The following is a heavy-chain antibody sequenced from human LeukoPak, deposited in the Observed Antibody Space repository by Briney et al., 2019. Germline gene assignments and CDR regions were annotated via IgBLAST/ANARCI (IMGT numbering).Heavy chain of an antibody. D-gene: IGHD4-17*01. CDR2: IIPIFGTA. Sequence: ASVKVSCKASGGTFSSYAISWVRQAPGQGLEWIGGIIPIFGTANYAQKFQGRVTITADESTSTAYMELSSLRSEDTAVYYCARGNRQRSFDYWGQGTLVTVSS. J-gene: IGHJ4*02. CDR3: ARGNRQRSFDY. V-gene: IGHV1-69*13. CDR1: GGTFSSYA.